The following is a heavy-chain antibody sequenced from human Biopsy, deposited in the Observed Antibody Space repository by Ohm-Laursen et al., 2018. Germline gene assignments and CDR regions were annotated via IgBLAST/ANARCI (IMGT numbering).Heavy chain of an antibody. D-gene: IGHD4-23*01. V-gene: IGHV4-59*01. J-gene: IGHJ4*02. Sequence: GTLSLTCTVSGGSFTGNYWSRIRQPPGKGLEWIGHISCTGYTSYNASLKSRVTISVDTSRNHFSLRLSSLTAADTAVYYCARGSNDSGGLYFPRWGQGTLVTVSS. CDR2: ISCTGYT. CDR1: GGSFTGNY. CDR3: ARGSNDSGGLYFPR.